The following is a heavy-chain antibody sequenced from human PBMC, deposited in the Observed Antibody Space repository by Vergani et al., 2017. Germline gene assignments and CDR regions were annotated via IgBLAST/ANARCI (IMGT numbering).Heavy chain of an antibody. J-gene: IGHJ5*02. Sequence: QVQLVQSGAEVKKPGASVKVSCKASGYTFTSYYMHWVRQAPGQGLGWMGIINPSGGSTSYAQKFQGRVTMTRDTSTSTVYMELSSLRSEDTAVYYCARIEVDVDTAMVQWGWFDPWGQGTLVTVSS. D-gene: IGHD5-18*01. CDR3: ARIEVDVDTAMVQWGWFDP. V-gene: IGHV1-46*03. CDR1: GYTFTSYY. CDR2: INPSGGST.